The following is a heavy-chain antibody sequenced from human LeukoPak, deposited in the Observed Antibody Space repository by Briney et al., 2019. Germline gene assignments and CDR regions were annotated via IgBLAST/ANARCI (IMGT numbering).Heavy chain of an antibody. J-gene: IGHJ4*02. Sequence: GGSLRLSCAASGFTFSSYAMHWVRQAPGKGLEWVAVISYDGSNKYYADSVKGRFTISRDNSKNTLYLQMNSLRAEDTAVYYCARESGAAGTFDYWGQGTLVTASS. D-gene: IGHD6-13*01. CDR3: ARESGAAGTFDY. CDR1: GFTFSSYA. CDR2: ISYDGSNK. V-gene: IGHV3-30-3*01.